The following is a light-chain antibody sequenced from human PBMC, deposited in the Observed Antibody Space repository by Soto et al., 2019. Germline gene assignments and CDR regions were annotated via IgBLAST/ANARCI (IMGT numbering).Light chain of an antibody. CDR2: DAS. CDR3: QQYGSSLIT. J-gene: IGKJ5*01. Sequence: EIVMTQSPATLSVSQWEIATLXXXASQSFRGLLAWYQQKPGLAPRLLIYDASSRATGIPDRFSGSGSGTDFTLTISRLEPEDFAVYYCQQYGSSLITFGQGTRLEIK. V-gene: IGKV3D-20*01. CDR1: QSFRGL.